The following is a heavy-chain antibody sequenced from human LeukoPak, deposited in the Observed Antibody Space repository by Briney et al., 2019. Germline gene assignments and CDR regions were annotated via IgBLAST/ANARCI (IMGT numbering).Heavy chain of an antibody. CDR2: IKEDGSEK. Sequence: GGSLRLSCAASGFTLSSYGMHWVRQAPGRGLEWVANIKEDGSEKYYVDSVKGRFSISRDNAKNSLYLQMNSLRAEDTAVYYCARGASGPFEYWGQGSLVTVSS. CDR3: ARGASGPFEY. J-gene: IGHJ4*02. V-gene: IGHV3-7*01. CDR1: GFTLSSYG.